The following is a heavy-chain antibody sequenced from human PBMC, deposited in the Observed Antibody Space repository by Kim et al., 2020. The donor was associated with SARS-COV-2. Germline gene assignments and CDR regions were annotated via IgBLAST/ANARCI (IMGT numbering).Heavy chain of an antibody. CDR2: IRARAETT. V-gene: IGHV3-23*01. CDR1: VLNLTNNA. Sequence: GGSLRLSCAASVLNLTNNAMRWVRQAPGRGLEWVSTIRARAETTYYADSVNGRFTISRDSSKHTLYLQLNNLRADGTAVYYCVKDRGGSGWPVFDYWGQGILVTVSS. D-gene: IGHD6-19*01. J-gene: IGHJ4*02. CDR3: VKDRGGSGWPVFDY.